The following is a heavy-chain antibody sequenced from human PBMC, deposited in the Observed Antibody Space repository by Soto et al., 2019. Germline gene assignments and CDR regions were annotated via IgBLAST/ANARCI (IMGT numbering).Heavy chain of an antibody. Sequence: PVGSHRHSCAASGFTCISYSMNWVRQATGKGLEWVSSISSSSSYIYYADSVKGRFTISRDNAKNSLYLQMNSLRAEDTAVYYCARDYYYDSSGYYAGFDYWGQGTLVTVSS. CDR3: ARDYYYDSSGYYAGFDY. J-gene: IGHJ4*02. D-gene: IGHD3-22*01. CDR1: GFTCISYS. V-gene: IGHV3-21*04. CDR2: ISSSSSYI.